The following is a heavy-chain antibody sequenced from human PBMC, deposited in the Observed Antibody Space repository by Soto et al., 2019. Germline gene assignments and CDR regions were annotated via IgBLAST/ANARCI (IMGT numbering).Heavy chain of an antibody. CDR3: ARLMGTSFDL. V-gene: IGHV3-72*01. CDR2: ARNKVSGYTT. CDR1: GFTFSDHY. J-gene: IGHJ4*02. D-gene: IGHD2-8*01. Sequence: EVQLVESGGGLVQPGGSRRLSCAASGFTFSDHYMDWVRQAPGQGLEWVGRARNKVSGYTTAYAASVEGRFAISRDDSKNSLYLQMSSLKAEDTAIYFCARLMGTSFDLWGQGTLVTVSS.